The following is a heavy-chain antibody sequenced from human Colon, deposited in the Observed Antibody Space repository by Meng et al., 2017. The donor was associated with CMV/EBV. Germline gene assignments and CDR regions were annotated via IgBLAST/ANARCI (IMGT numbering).Heavy chain of an antibody. CDR2: VNPKNGGI. Sequence: ASVKVSCKASGYTFSDYHMHWVRQAPGQGLEWMGWVNPKNGGIQYAQRFRGRVTMTRDTSTSTAFMELSSLRSDDTAVYYCARAHNDYWTGYLDGFDIWGQRTRVTVSS. CDR1: GYTFSDYH. J-gene: IGHJ3*02. D-gene: IGHD3/OR15-3a*01. CDR3: ARAHNDYWTGYLDGFDI. V-gene: IGHV1-2*02.